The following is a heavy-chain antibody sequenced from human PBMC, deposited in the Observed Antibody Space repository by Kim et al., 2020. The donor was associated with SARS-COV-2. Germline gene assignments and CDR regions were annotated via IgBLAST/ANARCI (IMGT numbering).Heavy chain of an antibody. CDR3: ARTPDSSADDAFDI. J-gene: IGHJ3*02. D-gene: IGHD3-22*01. V-gene: IGHV5-51*01. Sequence: SPSFQGQVTISADKSISTAYLQWSSLKASDTAMYYCARTPDSSADDAFDIWGQGTMVTVSS.